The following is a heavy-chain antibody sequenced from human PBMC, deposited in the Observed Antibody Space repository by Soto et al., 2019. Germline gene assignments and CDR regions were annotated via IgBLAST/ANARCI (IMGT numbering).Heavy chain of an antibody. V-gene: IGHV4-59*01. CDR2: IYYSGGT. D-gene: IGHD5-12*01. J-gene: IGHJ3*02. CDR3: AREEYSGYEDAFDI. CDR1: GGSISSDY. Sequence: QVQLQESGPGLVKPSETLSLTCTVSGGSISSDYWSWIRQPPGKGLEWIGYIYYSGGTNYNPSLKSRVTISVDTSKTQFSLKLSSVTAADTAVYYCAREEYSGYEDAFDIWGQGTMVTVSS.